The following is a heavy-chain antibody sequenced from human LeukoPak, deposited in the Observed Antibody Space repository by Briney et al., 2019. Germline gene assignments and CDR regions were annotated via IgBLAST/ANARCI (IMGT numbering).Heavy chain of an antibody. CDR3: ARLSAYYYGSYFYYYMDV. J-gene: IGHJ6*03. Sequence: GGSLRLSCAASGFTFSSYEMNWVRQAPGKGLEWVSYISSSGSTIYYADSVKGRFTISRDNAKNSVYLHMNSLRAEDTALYYCARLSAYYYGSYFYYYMDVWGKGTTVTVSS. D-gene: IGHD3-10*01. V-gene: IGHV3-48*03. CDR2: ISSSGSTI. CDR1: GFTFSSYE.